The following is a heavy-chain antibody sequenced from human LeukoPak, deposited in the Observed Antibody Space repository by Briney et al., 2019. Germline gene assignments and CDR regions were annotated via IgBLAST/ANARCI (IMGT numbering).Heavy chain of an antibody. CDR2: IWYDGSNK. CDR1: GFTFSSYG. J-gene: IGHJ4*02. Sequence: GRSLRLSCAASGFTFSSYGMHWVRQAPGKGLEWVAVIWYDGSNKYYADSVKGRFTISRDSSKNTLYLQMNSLRAEDTAVYYCAKEIYCSSTSCYLRESPGFDYWGQGTLVTVSS. CDR3: AKEIYCSSTSCYLRESPGFDY. D-gene: IGHD2-2*01. V-gene: IGHV3-33*06.